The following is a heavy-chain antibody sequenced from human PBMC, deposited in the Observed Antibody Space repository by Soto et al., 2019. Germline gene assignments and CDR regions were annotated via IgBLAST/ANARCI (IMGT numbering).Heavy chain of an antibody. CDR2: ISAYNGNT. D-gene: IGHD3-22*01. V-gene: IGHV1-18*01. CDR1: GCTFTSYG. CDR3: ARSYYYDSSGYYGY. Sequence: ASLKVYCKSSGCTFTSYGISWVRQTHGQGLEWMGWISAYNGNTNYAQKLQGRVTMTTDTSTSTAYMELRSLRSDDTAVYYCARSYYYDSSGYYGYWGQGTLVTVSS. J-gene: IGHJ4*02.